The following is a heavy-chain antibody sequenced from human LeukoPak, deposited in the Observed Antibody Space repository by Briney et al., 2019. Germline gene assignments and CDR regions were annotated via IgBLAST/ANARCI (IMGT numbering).Heavy chain of an antibody. CDR3: ARSPKVDY. CDR2: INHSGST. V-gene: IGHV4-34*01. J-gene: IGHJ4*02. CDR1: GGSFSGYY. Sequence: SETLSLTCAVYGGSFSGYYWSWIRQPPGKGLEWIGEINHSGSTNYNPSLKSRVTISVDTSKNQFSLKLSSVTAADTAVYYCARSPKVDYWGQGTLVTVSS.